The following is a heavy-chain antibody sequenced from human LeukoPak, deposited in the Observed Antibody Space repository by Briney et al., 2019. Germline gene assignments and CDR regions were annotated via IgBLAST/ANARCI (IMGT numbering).Heavy chain of an antibody. D-gene: IGHD6-19*01. CDR1: GGTFSSYA. V-gene: IGHV1-69*04. Sequence: GASVKVSCKASGGTFSSYAISWVRQAPGQGLEWMGRIIPILGIANYAQKFQGRVTITADKSTSTAYMELSSLRSEDTAVYYCARDPPPYSSGWDLDAFDIWGQGTMVTGSS. J-gene: IGHJ3*02. CDR3: ARDPPPYSSGWDLDAFDI. CDR2: IIPILGIA.